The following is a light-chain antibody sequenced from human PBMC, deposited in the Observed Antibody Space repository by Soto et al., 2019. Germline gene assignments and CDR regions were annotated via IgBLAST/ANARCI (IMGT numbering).Light chain of an antibody. CDR2: QVT. CDR1: SSDRAIYNY. CDR3: SSYTVSTNYV. J-gene: IGLJ1*01. V-gene: IGLV2-14*01. Sequence: QSVLTQPASVSGSPGQSITISCTGTSSDRAIYNYVSWYQQQPGKAPKLMIYQVTNRPSGVSNRFSGSRSGNTASLTISGLQAEDEVEYYCSSYTVSTNYVFGTGPKVTVL.